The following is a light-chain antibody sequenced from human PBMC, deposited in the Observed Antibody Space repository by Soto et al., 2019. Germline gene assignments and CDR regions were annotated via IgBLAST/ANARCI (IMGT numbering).Light chain of an antibody. J-gene: IGLJ2*01. V-gene: IGLV1-44*01. Sequence: QSVLTQPPSASGTPGQRVTISCSGSSSNVGINAVNWYQQLPGTAPKLLIYTTNQRPSGVPDRFSGSKSGTSASLAVSGLQSDDEADYYCAACDDSLNGPVFGGGTKLTVL. CDR2: TTN. CDR1: SSNVGINA. CDR3: AACDDSLNGPV.